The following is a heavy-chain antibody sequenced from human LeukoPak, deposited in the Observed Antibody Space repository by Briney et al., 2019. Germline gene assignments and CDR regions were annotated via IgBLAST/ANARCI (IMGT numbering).Heavy chain of an antibody. CDR2: IYYSGST. Sequence: SETLSLTCTVSGGSISSYYWSWVRQPPGKGLEWIGYIYYSGSTNYYPSLKSRVTISVDTSKNQFSLKLSSVTAADPAVYYCARSFSGSYVPDYWGQGTLVTVSS. V-gene: IGHV4-59*01. CDR3: ARSFSGSYVPDY. J-gene: IGHJ4*02. D-gene: IGHD1-26*01. CDR1: GGSISSYY.